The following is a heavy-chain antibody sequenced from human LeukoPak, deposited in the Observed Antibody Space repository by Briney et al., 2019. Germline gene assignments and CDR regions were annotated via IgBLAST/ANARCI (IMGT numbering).Heavy chain of an antibody. J-gene: IGHJ5*02. CDR1: VYTFTSYG. CDR2: ISAYNGNT. V-gene: IGHV1-18*01. Sequence: ASVTVSCKASVYTFTSYGISWGRQAPGQGLEWMGWISAYNGNTNYAQKLQGRVTMTTDTSTSTPYMELRSLKSDDTAVYYCARDSHGITIFGVVPVFDPWGEGTLVTVSS. D-gene: IGHD3-3*01. CDR3: ARDSHGITIFGVVPVFDP.